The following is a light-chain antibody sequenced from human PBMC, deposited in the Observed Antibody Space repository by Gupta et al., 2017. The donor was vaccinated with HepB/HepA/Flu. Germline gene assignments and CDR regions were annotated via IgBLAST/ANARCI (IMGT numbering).Light chain of an antibody. CDR3: QQSDSTPGT. Sequence: DIQMTQSPSSLSASVGDRVTITCRASQSISSYLNWYQQKPGKAPKLLIYAASSLQSGVPSRFSASASGTDFTLTISMLQPEDFTTYYFQQSDSTPGTFGQGTKVEIK. J-gene: IGKJ1*01. V-gene: IGKV1-39*01. CDR2: AAS. CDR1: QSISSY.